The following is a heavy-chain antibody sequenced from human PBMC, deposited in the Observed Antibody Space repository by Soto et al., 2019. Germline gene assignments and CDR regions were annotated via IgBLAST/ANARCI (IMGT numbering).Heavy chain of an antibody. V-gene: IGHV3-7*03. CDR1: GFTFSSYW. J-gene: IGHJ6*02. CDR2: IKQDGSEK. Sequence: PGGSLRLSCAASGFTFSSYWMSWVRQAPGKSLEWVANIKQDGSEKNYVDSVKGRFTISRDNANNSLYLQMSSLRAEDTALYYCAREGTIGDADGLDVWGQGTTVTVSS. CDR3: AREGTIGDADGLDV. D-gene: IGHD1-1*01.